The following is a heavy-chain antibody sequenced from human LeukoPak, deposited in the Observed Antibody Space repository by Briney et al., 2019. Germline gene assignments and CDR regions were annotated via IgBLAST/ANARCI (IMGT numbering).Heavy chain of an antibody. J-gene: IGHJ6*02. CDR3: ARGLYCSSTSCHNKNYGMDV. V-gene: IGHV4-39*01. CDR1: GGSISSSSYY. CDR2: IYYSGST. Sequence: SETLSLTCTVSGGSISSSSYYWGWIRQPPGKGLEWIGSIYYSGSTYYNPSLKSRVTISVDTSKNQFSLKLSSVTAADTAVYYCARGLYCSSTSCHNKNYGMDVWGQGTTVTVSS. D-gene: IGHD2-2*01.